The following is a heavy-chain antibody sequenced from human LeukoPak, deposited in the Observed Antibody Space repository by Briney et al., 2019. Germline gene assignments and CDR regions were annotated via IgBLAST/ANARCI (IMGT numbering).Heavy chain of an antibody. V-gene: IGHV4-59*08. J-gene: IGHJ4*02. CDR2: IYYSGST. D-gene: IGHD3-3*01. CDR3: ARPSRRGVVLPFDY. Sequence: SETLSLTCTVSGGSISSYYWSWIQQPPGKGLEWIGYIYYSGSTNYNPSLKSRVTISVDTSKNQFSLKLSSVTAADTAVYYCARPSRRGVVLPFDYWGQGTLVTVSS. CDR1: GGSISSYY.